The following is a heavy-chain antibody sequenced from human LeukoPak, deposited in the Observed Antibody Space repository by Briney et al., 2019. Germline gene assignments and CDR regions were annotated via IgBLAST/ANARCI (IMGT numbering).Heavy chain of an antibody. CDR3: ARNPKVTTGAFDI. D-gene: IGHD4-17*01. V-gene: IGHV3-30*04. CDR2: ISYDGSNK. J-gene: IGHJ3*02. Sequence: PGGSLRLSCAASGFTFSSYAMHWVRQAPGKGPEWVAVISYDGSNKYYADSVKGRFTISRDNSKNTLYLQMNSLRAEDTAVYYCARNPKVTTGAFDIWGQGTMVTVSS. CDR1: GFTFSSYA.